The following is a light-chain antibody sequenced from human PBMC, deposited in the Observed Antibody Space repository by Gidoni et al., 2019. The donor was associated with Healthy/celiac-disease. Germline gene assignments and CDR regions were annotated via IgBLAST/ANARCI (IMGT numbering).Light chain of an antibody. CDR3: SSYTSSSTLV. Sequence: QSALTQPASVSGSPGQSITISCTGTSSDVGGYNYGSWYQQHPGKAPKLMIYDVSNRPSGVSNRFSGSKSGNTASLTISGLQAEDEADYYCSSYTSSSTLVFGGGTKLTAL. V-gene: IGLV2-14*03. CDR2: DVS. J-gene: IGLJ3*02. CDR1: SSDVGGYNY.